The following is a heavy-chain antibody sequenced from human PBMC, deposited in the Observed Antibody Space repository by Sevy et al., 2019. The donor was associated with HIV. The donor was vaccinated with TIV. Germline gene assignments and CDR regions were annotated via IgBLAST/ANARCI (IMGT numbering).Heavy chain of an antibody. Sequence: GGSLRLSCAASGFTFRNYWMSWVRQAPGKGLEWVANTKEDGSEKYYVDPVKGRFTISRDNAKNSLYLQMNSLRAEDTAVYYCARDRTWNDFYYNYGMDVWGQGTTVTVSS. J-gene: IGHJ6*02. D-gene: IGHD1-1*01. CDR1: GFTFRNYW. CDR3: ARDRTWNDFYYNYGMDV. V-gene: IGHV3-7*01. CDR2: TKEDGSEK.